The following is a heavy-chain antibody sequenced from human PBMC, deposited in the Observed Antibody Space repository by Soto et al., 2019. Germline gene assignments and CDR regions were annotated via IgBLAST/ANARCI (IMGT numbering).Heavy chain of an antibody. J-gene: IGHJ4*02. CDR2: IIPVFDTK. D-gene: IGHD3-22*01. CDR1: GGLFSSYA. CDR3: ARGGSGYVWFNEF. V-gene: IGHV1-69*01. Sequence: QEQLVQSGAEVKKSGSSVKVSCKASGGLFSSYAISWVRQAPGQGLEWMGGIIPVFDTKYYAQRFQGRVTITADESTNTAYMELSSLRSEDTAVYYCARGGSGYVWFNEFWGQGTLGTVSS.